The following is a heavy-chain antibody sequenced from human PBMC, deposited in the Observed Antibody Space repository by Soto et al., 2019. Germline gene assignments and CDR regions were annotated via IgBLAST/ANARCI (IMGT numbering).Heavy chain of an antibody. J-gene: IGHJ4*02. V-gene: IGHV4-4*07. Sequence: ASETLSLTCTVSGGSINTFYWSWVRQPAGKGLEWIGRIFSSGSTSFNPSLESRVATSVDTSKNHFSLNLSSVTAADMAVYYCAREGSYSAYNFAHGIQLWSLDFWGQGALVTVSS. D-gene: IGHD5-12*01. CDR1: GGSINTFY. CDR3: AREGSYSAYNFAHGIQLWSLDF. CDR2: IFSSGST.